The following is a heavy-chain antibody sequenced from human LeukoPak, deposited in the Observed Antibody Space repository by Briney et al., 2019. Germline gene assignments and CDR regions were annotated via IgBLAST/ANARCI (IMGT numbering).Heavy chain of an antibody. Sequence: GGSRRLSCAASGFTFSTYVMNWVRQAPGKGLEWVSVISDSGGSTYSADSVRGRFTISRDNSKNTLYLQMNSLRAEDTAVYYCARRNWNDQYYYYGMDVWGPGTTVTVSS. CDR3: ARRNWNDQYYYYGMDV. J-gene: IGHJ6*02. D-gene: IGHD1-1*01. CDR2: ISDSGGST. V-gene: IGHV3-23*01. CDR1: GFTFSTYV.